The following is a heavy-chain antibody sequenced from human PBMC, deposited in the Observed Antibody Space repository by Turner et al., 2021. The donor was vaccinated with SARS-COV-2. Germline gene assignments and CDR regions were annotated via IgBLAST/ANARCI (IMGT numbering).Heavy chain of an antibody. CDR1: GYTFTSYD. CDR3: ARAAQLTVWFDP. D-gene: IGHD3-9*01. CDR2: MNPSSGNT. J-gene: IGHJ5*02. V-gene: IGHV1-8*01. Sequence: QVQLVQSGAEVKKPGASVQVSCKASGYTFTSYDINWVRQATGQGLEWMGWMNPSSGNTGYAQQFQGRVTMTRNTAISTAYMELSSLRSEDTAVYYCARAAQLTVWFDPWGQGALVTVSS.